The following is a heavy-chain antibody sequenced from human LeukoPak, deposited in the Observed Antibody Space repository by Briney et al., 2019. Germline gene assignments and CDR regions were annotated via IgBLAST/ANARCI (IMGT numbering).Heavy chain of an antibody. CDR3: ARQSSPHCSSTSCYWYTTDY. D-gene: IGHD2-2*01. CDR1: GGSISSSSYY. CDR2: IYYSGST. V-gene: IGHV4-39*01. Sequence: SETLSLTCTVSGGSISSSSYYWGWIRQPPGKGLEWIGSIYYSGSTYYNPSLKSRVTISVDTSKNQFSLKLSSVTAADTAVYYCARQSSPHCSSTSCYWYTTDYWDQGTLVTVSS. J-gene: IGHJ4*02.